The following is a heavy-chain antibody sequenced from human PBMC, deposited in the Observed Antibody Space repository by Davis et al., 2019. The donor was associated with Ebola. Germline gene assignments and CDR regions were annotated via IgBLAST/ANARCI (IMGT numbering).Heavy chain of an antibody. Sequence: ASVKVSCKASGYTFTSYDINWVRQATGQGLEWMGWMNPNSGNTGYAQKFQGRVTMTRNTSISTAYMELSSLRSEDTAVYYCARQATTMVQDYYYYYGMDVWGQGTTVTVSS. CDR2: MNPNSGNT. V-gene: IGHV1-8*01. CDR3: ARQATTMVQDYYYYYGMDV. CDR1: GYTFTSYD. J-gene: IGHJ6*02. D-gene: IGHD3-10*01.